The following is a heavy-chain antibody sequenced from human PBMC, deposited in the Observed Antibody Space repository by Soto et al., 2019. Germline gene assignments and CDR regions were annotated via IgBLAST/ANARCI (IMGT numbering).Heavy chain of an antibody. D-gene: IGHD3-3*01. J-gene: IGHJ4*02. V-gene: IGHV4-31*03. CDR2: IYYSGST. CDR1: GGSISSGGYY. Sequence: PSETLSLTCTVSGGSISSGGYYWIWIRQHPGKGLEWIGYIYYSGSTYYNPSLKSRVTISVDTSKNQFSLKLSSVTAADTAVYYCARAVYDLAGPYCDYWGQGTLVTVSS. CDR3: ARAVYDLAGPYCDY.